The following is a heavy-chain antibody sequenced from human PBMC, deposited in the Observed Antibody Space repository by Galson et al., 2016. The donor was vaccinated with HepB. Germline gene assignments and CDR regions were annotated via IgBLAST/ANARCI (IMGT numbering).Heavy chain of an antibody. J-gene: IGHJ4*02. D-gene: IGHD4-11*01. V-gene: IGHV1-18*01. Sequence: SVKVSCKASGYTFITLGINWVRQAPGQGLEWMGSISAYSGNTNYAQKLQGRVTMTTDTSTSTAYMELRSLRSDDTAVYYCADYTSARWGQGTLITVSS. CDR3: ADYTSAR. CDR2: ISAYSGNT. CDR1: GYTFITLG.